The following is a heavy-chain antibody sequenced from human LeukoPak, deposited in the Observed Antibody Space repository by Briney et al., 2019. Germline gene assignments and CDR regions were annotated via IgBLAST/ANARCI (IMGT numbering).Heavy chain of an antibody. CDR3: ARPEYSSWRFDY. D-gene: IGHD6-6*01. J-gene: IGHJ4*02. V-gene: IGHV4-34*01. Sequence: SETLSLTCAVYGVSFSGYYWSWLRQPPGKGLEWIGEINHSGRTNYNPSLKSRVIISVDTSNNHFSLQLSSITAADTAVYYSARPEYSSWRFDYWGQETRVSVST. CDR2: INHSGRT. CDR1: GVSFSGYY.